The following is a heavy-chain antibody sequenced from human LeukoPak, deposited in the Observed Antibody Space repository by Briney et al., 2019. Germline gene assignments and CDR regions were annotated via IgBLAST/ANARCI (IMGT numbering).Heavy chain of an antibody. D-gene: IGHD4-17*01. Sequence: GGSQRLSCAASGFTFSSYSMNWVRQAPGKGLEWVSVIYSGGDTYSADSVKGRFTISRDNSKNTVYLQMNSLRAEDTAVYYCAREGGGDYGDYSRYWGQGTLVTVSS. CDR2: IYSGGDT. V-gene: IGHV3-53*01. CDR3: AREGGGDYGDYSRY. CDR1: GFTFSSYS. J-gene: IGHJ4*02.